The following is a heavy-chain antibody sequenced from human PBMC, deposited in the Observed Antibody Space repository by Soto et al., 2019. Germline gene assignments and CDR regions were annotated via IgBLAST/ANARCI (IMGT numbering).Heavy chain of an antibody. CDR3: AKSPLSDSSGYYPFDYYYYGMDA. CDR1: GFTFSIYA. J-gene: IGHJ6*02. D-gene: IGHD3-22*01. CDR2: FSGSGGST. V-gene: IGHV3-23*01. Sequence: PGGSLRLSCAASGFTFSIYAVSWVRQAPGKGLEWVSAFSGSGGSTYYADSVKGRFTISRDNSKNTLYLQMNSLRAEDTAVYYCAKSPLSDSSGYYPFDYYYYGMDAWGQGTTVTVSS.